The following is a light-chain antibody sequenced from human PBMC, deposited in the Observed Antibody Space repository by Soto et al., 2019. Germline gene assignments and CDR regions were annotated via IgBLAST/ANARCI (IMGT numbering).Light chain of an antibody. Sequence: EIVLTQSPATLSLSPGERAALSCGASQTVNNDFLAWYQQKPGQAPRLLIYAASTRASGVPTRFSGSASGTDFTLTISRLDTEDFAVYYCQQYGDSPYTFGQGTKLQIK. CDR3: QQYGDSPYT. J-gene: IGKJ2*01. CDR1: QTVNNDF. V-gene: IGKV3-20*01. CDR2: AAS.